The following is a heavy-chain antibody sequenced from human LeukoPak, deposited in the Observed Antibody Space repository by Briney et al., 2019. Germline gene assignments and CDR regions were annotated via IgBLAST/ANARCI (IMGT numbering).Heavy chain of an antibody. V-gene: IGHV3-30*02. J-gene: IGHJ4*02. D-gene: IGHD6-6*01. CDR1: GFTFSNYG. CDR3: ARDQYRSSYYLDC. Sequence: GGALRLSCAASGFTFSNYGMHWVRQAPGKGLEWVAFIQSDGSIKYYADSVKGRFTISRDNSKNTLFLQMNSLRAGDMAVYYCARDQYRSSYYLDCWGQGTLVTVSS. CDR2: IQSDGSIK.